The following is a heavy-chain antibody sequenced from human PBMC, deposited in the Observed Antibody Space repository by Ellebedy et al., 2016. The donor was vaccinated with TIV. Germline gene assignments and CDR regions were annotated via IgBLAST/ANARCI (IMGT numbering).Heavy chain of an antibody. CDR2: INPNSGGT. V-gene: IGHV1-2*04. Sequence: ASVKVSCKASGYTFTGYYMHWVRQVPGQGLEWMGWINPNSGGTKYAQNFQGWVTMTRDTSISTAYIELSRLTSDDTAVYYCARDKDNWNNEGYFDYWGQGTLVTVSS. CDR1: GYTFTGYY. CDR3: ARDKDNWNNEGYFDY. J-gene: IGHJ4*02. D-gene: IGHD1/OR15-1a*01.